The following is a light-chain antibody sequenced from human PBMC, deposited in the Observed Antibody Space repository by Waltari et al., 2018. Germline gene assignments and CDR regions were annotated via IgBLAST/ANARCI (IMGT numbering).Light chain of an antibody. V-gene: IGKV1-39*01. J-gene: IGKJ1*01. Sequence: IQMTQSPPSLSASVGDTVTITCRASQSLNTYLNWYQQKPGKAPKLLIYDVSSLQSGVPSRFSGSGSWTDFTLTISSLQPEDFATYYCQQSYSTPRTFGHGTKVEI. CDR1: QSLNTY. CDR2: DVS. CDR3: QQSYSTPRT.